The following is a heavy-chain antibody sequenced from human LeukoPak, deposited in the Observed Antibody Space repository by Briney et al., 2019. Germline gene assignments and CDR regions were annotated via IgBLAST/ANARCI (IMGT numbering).Heavy chain of an antibody. V-gene: IGHV3-43*01. CDR1: GFTFDYYT. CDR2: ISMDGVNT. D-gene: IGHD5-18*01. J-gene: IGHJ4*02. Sequence: GGSLRLSCAASGFTFDYYTMYWVRQGPEKGLEWVSLISMDGVNTFYADSVKGRFTISRDDNKNSLYLQMNGLRTDDTGLYYCVKGRRRGYAYGTLESWGQGTLVTVSS. CDR3: VKGRRRGYAYGTLES.